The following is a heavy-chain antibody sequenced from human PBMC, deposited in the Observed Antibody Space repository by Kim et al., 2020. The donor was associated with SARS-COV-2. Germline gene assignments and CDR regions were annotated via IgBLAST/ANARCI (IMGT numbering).Heavy chain of an antibody. J-gene: IGHJ3*02. CDR3: ARARGGTMIVVVIGAFDI. D-gene: IGHD3-22*01. V-gene: IGHV4-31*02. Sequence: KSRVTISVDTSKNQFSLKLSSVTAADTDVYYCARARGGTMIVVVIGAFDIWGQGTMVTVSS.